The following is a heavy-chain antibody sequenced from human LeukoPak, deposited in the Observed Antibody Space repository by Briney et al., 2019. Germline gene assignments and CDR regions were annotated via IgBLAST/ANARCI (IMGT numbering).Heavy chain of an antibody. Sequence: PSETLSLTCTVSGGSINYYYWSWIRQPPGKGLEWIGYIYYSGSTNYNPSLKSRVTISVDTSKNQFSLKLSSVTAADTAVYYCARQHGYSYGYSAFDIWGQGTMVTVSS. J-gene: IGHJ3*02. CDR3: ARQHGYSYGYSAFDI. V-gene: IGHV4-59*08. D-gene: IGHD5-18*01. CDR2: IYYSGST. CDR1: GGSINYYY.